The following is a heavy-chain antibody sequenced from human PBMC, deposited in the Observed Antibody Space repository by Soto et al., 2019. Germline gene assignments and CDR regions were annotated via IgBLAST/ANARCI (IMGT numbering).Heavy chain of an antibody. CDR3: VKDRNVDY. Sequence: PGGSLRLSCSVFGFTFSSYAMHWVRQAPGKGLQYVSSISSNGVPTYYADSVKGRFTISRDNSKNTLHLQMSSLRVEDTAVYYCVKDRNVDYWGQGSLVTVSS. CDR2: ISSNGVPT. J-gene: IGHJ4*02. V-gene: IGHV3-64D*06. CDR1: GFTFSSYA.